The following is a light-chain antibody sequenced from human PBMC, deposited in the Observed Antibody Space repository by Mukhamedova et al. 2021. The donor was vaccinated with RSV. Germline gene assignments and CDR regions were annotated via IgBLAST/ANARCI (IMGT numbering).Light chain of an antibody. V-gene: IGKV1-27*01. CDR2: AAS. Sequence: WYQRRVHGKVPQLLIFAASTLQSGVPSRFSGSASGTDFTLTISSLQPEDVVTYYCQMYSGAPWAFGQGTKVEIK. J-gene: IGKJ1*01. CDR3: QMYSGAPWA.